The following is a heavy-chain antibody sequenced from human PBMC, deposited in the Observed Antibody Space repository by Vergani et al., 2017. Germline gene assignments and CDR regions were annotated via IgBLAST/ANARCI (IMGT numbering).Heavy chain of an antibody. V-gene: IGHV3-48*01. D-gene: IGHD6-19*01. CDR3: ARSLVAGKGGY. J-gene: IGHJ4*02. CDR1: GVTFSSYS. Sequence: QLVESGGDLVQPGGSLRLSCAASGVTFSSYSMNWVRQAPGKGLEWISYISTTSDTIYYADSVRGRFTISRDNAKNSLYLEMNSLRVEDTAVYFCARSLVAGKGGYWGQGTRVA. CDR2: ISTTSDTI.